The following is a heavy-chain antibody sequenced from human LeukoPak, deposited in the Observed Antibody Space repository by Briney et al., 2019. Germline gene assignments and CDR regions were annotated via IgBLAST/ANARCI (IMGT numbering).Heavy chain of an antibody. CDR1: AFTFSSYE. J-gene: IGHJ4*02. CDR2: ISSSGKTI. Sequence: HAGGSLRLSCAASAFTFSSYEMNWVRQAPGKGPEWVSHISSSGKTIYYADSVKGRFTISRDNSKNTLYLQMNSLRAEDTAVYYCAKDFGGAPYCYFDYWGQGTLVTVSS. D-gene: IGHD3-3*01. CDR3: AKDFGGAPYCYFDY. V-gene: IGHV3-48*03.